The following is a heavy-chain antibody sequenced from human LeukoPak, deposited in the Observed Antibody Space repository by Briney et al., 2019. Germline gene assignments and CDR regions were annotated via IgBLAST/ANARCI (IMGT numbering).Heavy chain of an antibody. V-gene: IGHV4-38-2*02. CDR3: ARDPRWLTPDCTSTSCYENYFDP. D-gene: IGHD2-2*01. Sequence: SETLSLTCGVSGYSISSGYQWAWVRQSPGKRLEWIGSIYHSGSAHYNPSLKSRVTISVETSKNQFSLNMYSVTAADTAVYYCARDPRWLTPDCTSTSCYENYFDPWGQGTLVTVSS. CDR1: GYSISSGYQ. CDR2: IYHSGSA. J-gene: IGHJ5*02.